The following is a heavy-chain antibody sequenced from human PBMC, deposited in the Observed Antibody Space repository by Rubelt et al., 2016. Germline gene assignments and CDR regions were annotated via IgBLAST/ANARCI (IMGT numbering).Heavy chain of an antibody. J-gene: IGHJ5*02. CDR1: GSTFTTSW. CDR3: ASLERFFGPFDP. Sequence: EVQLVQSEPEVKKPGESWKFSGKGSGSTFTTSWIGWVRQMPGKGWEGMGFFNPGDSDTGYSPASQGQVTISADKSSSTASLQGGSLKASDHAMYYCASLERFFGPFDPGGQGSLGTVSS. CDR2: FNPGDSDT. V-gene: IGHV5-51*03. D-gene: IGHD1-1*01.